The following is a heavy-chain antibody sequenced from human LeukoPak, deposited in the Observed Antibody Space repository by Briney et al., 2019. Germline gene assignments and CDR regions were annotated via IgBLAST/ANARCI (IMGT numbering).Heavy chain of an antibody. CDR1: GFTFDDYG. Sequence: PGGSLRLSCAASGFTFDDYGMSWVRQAPGKGLEWVSGINWNDGSTGYADSVKGRFTITRDNAKNSLYLQMNSLRAEDTALYYCARDVCSSTRCYGYYMDVWGKGTTVTVSS. D-gene: IGHD2-2*01. CDR3: ARDVCSSTRCYGYYMDV. J-gene: IGHJ6*03. V-gene: IGHV3-20*04. CDR2: INWNDGST.